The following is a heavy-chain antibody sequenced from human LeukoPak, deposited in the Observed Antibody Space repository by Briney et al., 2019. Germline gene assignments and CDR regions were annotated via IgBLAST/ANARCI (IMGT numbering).Heavy chain of an antibody. Sequence: PSETLSLTCAVYGGSFSGYYWTWIRQTPEKGLEWIGEMNPSGSTSYNPSLKSRVTISVDTSKNQFSLKLSSVTAADMAVYYCARSRQDVTMLVVVMTAVSYYLDVWGKGTTVTVS. CDR1: GGSFSGYY. CDR3: ARSRQDVTMLVVVMTAVSYYLDV. V-gene: IGHV4-34*01. J-gene: IGHJ6*03. CDR2: MNPSGST. D-gene: IGHD3-22*01.